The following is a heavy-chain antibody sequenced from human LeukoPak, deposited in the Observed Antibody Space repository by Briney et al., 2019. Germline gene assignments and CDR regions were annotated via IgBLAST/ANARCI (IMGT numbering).Heavy chain of an antibody. V-gene: IGHV3-23*01. D-gene: IGHD6-19*01. CDR3: AKGSAVADIYFDY. CDR2: MSASDAGT. Sequence: GGSLRLSCAASGFTFSSYSMNWVRQGPGKGLEWVSTMSASDAGTYYADSVKGRFTISRDNSKNTLYLQMNSLRAEDTAVYYCAKGSAVADIYFDYWGQGTLVTVSS. CDR1: GFTFSSYS. J-gene: IGHJ4*02.